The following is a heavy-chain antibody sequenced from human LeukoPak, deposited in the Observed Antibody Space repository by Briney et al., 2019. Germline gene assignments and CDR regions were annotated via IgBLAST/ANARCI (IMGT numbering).Heavy chain of an antibody. V-gene: IGHV4-39*01. Sequence: PSETLSLTCTVSGGSISSSSYYWGWIRQPPGKGLEWIGSIYYSGSTYYNPSLKSLVTISVDTSKNQFSLKLSSVTAADTAVYYCARQMVRGVVGDYWGQGTLVTVSS. D-gene: IGHD3-10*01. CDR1: GGSISSSSYY. J-gene: IGHJ4*02. CDR2: IYYSGST. CDR3: ARQMVRGVVGDY.